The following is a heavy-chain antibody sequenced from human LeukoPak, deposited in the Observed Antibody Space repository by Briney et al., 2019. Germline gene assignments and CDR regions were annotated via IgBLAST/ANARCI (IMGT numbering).Heavy chain of an antibody. Sequence: SETLSLTCAVSGYSISSGYYWGWIRQPPGKGLEWIGNIYHSGSTYYNPSLKSRVTISVDTSKNQFSLKLSSVTAADTAVYYCAKTGYSSSWFAAEYFQHWGQGTLVTVSS. D-gene: IGHD6-13*01. V-gene: IGHV4-38-2*01. CDR1: GYSISSGYY. CDR3: AKTGYSSSWFAAEYFQH. J-gene: IGHJ1*01. CDR2: IYHSGST.